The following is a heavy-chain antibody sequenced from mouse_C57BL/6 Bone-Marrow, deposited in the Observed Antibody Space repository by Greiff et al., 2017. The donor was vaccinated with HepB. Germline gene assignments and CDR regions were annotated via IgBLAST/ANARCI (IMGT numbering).Heavy chain of an antibody. Sequence: EVHLVESGPELVKPGASVKMSCKASGYTFTDYNMHWVKQSHGKSLEWIGYINPNNGGTSYNQKFKGKATLTVNKSSSTAYMELRSLTSEDSAVYYCARGWPPTAFAYWGQGTLVTVSA. V-gene: IGHV1-22*01. D-gene: IGHD1-1*02. CDR2: INPNNGGT. CDR1: GYTFTDYN. J-gene: IGHJ3*01. CDR3: ARGWPPTAFAY.